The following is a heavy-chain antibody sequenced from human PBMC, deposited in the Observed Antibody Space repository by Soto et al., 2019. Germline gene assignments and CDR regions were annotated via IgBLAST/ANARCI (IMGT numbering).Heavy chain of an antibody. J-gene: IGHJ6*02. V-gene: IGHV4-30-4*08. CDR1: GGSIISGDYY. D-gene: IGHD3-9*01. Sequence: SETLSLTCTVSGGSIISGDYYWSWIRQPPGKGLEWIGYIYYSGDTSYNPSLKSRVTISIDTSKNQFSLKLSSVTAADTAVYYCARDGSGYYDILTGANYYGMDVWGQGTTVTVSS. CDR2: IYYSGDT. CDR3: ARDGSGYYDILTGANYYGMDV.